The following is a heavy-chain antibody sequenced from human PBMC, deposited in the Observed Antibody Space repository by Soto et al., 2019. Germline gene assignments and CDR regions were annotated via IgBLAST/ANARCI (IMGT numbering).Heavy chain of an antibody. CDR2: ISAYNGNT. CDR1: GYTFTSYG. Sequence: PLKVACKRSGYTFTSYGISWVRQAPGQGLEWMGWISAYNGNTNYAQKLQGRVTMTTDTSKSTAYMELRSLRSDDTAVYYCAKGILQDGTPSDAFDIWGQGTMVTVSS. CDR3: AKGILQDGTPSDAFDI. J-gene: IGHJ3*02. V-gene: IGHV1-18*01. D-gene: IGHD1-1*01.